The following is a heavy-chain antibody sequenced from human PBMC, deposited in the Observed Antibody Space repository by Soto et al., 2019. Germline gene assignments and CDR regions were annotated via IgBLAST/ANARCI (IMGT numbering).Heavy chain of an antibody. Sequence: VSLRLSCAASGFTFSSYSMNWVRQAPGKGLEWVSSISSSSSYIYYADSVKGRFTISRDNAKNSLYLQMNSLRAEDTAVYYCARVYCSGGSCYYYYGMDVWGQGTTVTVSS. CDR3: ARVYCSGGSCYYYYGMDV. D-gene: IGHD2-15*01. J-gene: IGHJ6*02. V-gene: IGHV3-21*01. CDR2: ISSSSSYI. CDR1: GFTFSSYS.